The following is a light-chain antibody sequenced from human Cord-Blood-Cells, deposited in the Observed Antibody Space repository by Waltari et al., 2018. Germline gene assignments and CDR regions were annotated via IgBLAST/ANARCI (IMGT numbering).Light chain of an antibody. J-gene: IGKJ3*01. CDR3: QQRSNCLFT. Sequence: EIVLTQSPASLSLSPVELATLSCRASQRVSSYLAWYQQKPGQAPRLLIYDASNRATGIPARFSGSGSGTDFTLTISSLEPEDFAVYYCQQRSNCLFTFGPRTKVDIK. CDR1: QRVSSY. V-gene: IGKV3-11*01. CDR2: DAS.